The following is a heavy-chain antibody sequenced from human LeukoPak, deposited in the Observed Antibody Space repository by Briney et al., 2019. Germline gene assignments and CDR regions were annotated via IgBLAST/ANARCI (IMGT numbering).Heavy chain of an antibody. Sequence: SETLSLTCTVSGGSIGSYYWSWLRQPPGKGLEWIGYIYYSGSTNYNPSLKSRVTILVDTSKNQFSLKLSSVTAADTAVYYCARLLGYNSKTPYYFDYWGQGTLVTVSS. V-gene: IGHV4-59*01. CDR2: IYYSGST. CDR3: ARLLGYNSKTPYYFDY. D-gene: IGHD5-24*01. CDR1: GGSIGSYY. J-gene: IGHJ4*02.